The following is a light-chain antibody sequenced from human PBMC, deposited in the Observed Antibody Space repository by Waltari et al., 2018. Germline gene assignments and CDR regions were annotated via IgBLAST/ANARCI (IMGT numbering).Light chain of an antibody. CDR3: QQYNDWST. Sequence: DIQMTQSPSTLSASVVDRVTITCRASQSISDWVAWYQQKPGKAPKLLIYDSSTLESGAPSRFSGSGSGTEFTLTISSLQPDDFATYYCQQYNDWSTFGQGTKLEI. CDR2: DSS. V-gene: IGKV1-5*01. CDR1: QSISDW. J-gene: IGKJ2*01.